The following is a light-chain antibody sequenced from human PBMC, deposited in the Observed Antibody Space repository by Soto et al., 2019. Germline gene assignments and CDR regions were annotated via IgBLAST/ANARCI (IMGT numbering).Light chain of an antibody. CDR2: DAS. Sequence: DIQMTQCPSSLSASVGDRVTITCQASQDISNYLNWYQQKPGKAPKLLIYDASNLETGVPSRFSGSGSGTDFTFTISSLQPEDIATYYCQQYANLPSITFGQGTRLEIK. V-gene: IGKV1-33*01. CDR1: QDISNY. J-gene: IGKJ5*01. CDR3: QQYANLPSIT.